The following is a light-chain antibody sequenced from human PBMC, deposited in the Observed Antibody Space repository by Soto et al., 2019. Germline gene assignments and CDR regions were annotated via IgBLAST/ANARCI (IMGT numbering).Light chain of an antibody. CDR2: AAS. CDR3: QQYGGSPFT. Sequence: DIVWTQSPGTLSLSAGERATLSCRASQSVSVNSLAWYQQKGGQAPRLLIYAASTRATGVPDRFSGTGSGTDFALTISRLETDDSAVYYCQQYGGSPFTFGPGTKVDIK. V-gene: IGKV3-20*01. J-gene: IGKJ3*01. CDR1: QSVSVNS.